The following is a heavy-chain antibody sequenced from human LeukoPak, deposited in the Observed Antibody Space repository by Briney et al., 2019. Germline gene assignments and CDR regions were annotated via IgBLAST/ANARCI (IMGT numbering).Heavy chain of an antibody. D-gene: IGHD5-12*01. Sequence: GGSLRLSCAASGFTFGNYAMSWVRQAPGKGLEWVSGISNSGGSTYYADSVKGRVTNSRDNSKNTLYLHMNSPRAEDTAVYYCANEYSKGDVWGQGTMVTVSS. V-gene: IGHV3-23*01. CDR1: GFTFGNYA. CDR3: ANEYSKGDV. J-gene: IGHJ3*01. CDR2: ISNSGGST.